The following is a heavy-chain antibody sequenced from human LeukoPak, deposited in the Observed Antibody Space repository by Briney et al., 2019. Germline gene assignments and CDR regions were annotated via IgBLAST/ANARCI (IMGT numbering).Heavy chain of an antibody. CDR1: GFTFNGYA. CDR2: VKGDGVTT. CDR3: VRDTGSGWDFDY. D-gene: IGHD6-19*01. J-gene: IGHJ4*02. V-gene: IGHV3-43*02. Sequence: GRSLRLSCAASGFTFNGYAIHWVRQAPGKGLEWVSLVKGDGVTTDYANSVKGRFTVSRDNSKNSLYLQMSNLRTEDTALYYCVRDTGSGWDFDYWGQGTLVTVSS.